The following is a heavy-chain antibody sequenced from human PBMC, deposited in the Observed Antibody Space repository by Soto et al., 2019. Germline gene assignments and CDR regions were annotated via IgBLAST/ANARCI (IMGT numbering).Heavy chain of an antibody. CDR3: ARDVFVIGGYSYGDAFDI. V-gene: IGHV3-33*01. CDR1: GFTFSSYG. D-gene: IGHD5-18*01. J-gene: IGHJ3*02. Sequence: QVQLVESGGGVVQPGRSLRLSCAASGFTFSSYGMHWVLQAPGKGLEWVAVIWYDGSNKYYADSVKGRFTISRDNSKNTLYLQMNSLRAEDTAVYYCARDVFVIGGYSYGDAFDIWGQGTMVTVSS. CDR2: IWYDGSNK.